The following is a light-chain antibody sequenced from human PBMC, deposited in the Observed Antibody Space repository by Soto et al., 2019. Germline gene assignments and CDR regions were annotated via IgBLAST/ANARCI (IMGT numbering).Light chain of an antibody. CDR3: QSYDSSLSGVV. J-gene: IGLJ2*01. CDR1: SSNIGAGYD. CDR2: GNN. V-gene: IGLV1-40*01. Sequence: QSVLTQPPSVSGAPGQRVTISCTGSSSNIGAGYDVHWYQQLPGAAPKLLISGNNNRPSGVPDRFSGSKSGTSASLAITGLQADDEADYYCQSYDSSLSGVVFGGGTKLTVL.